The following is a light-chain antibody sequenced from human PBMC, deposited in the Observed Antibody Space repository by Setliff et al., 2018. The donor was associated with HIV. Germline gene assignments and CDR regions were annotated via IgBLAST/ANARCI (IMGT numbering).Light chain of an antibody. V-gene: IGLV2-23*02. Sequence: QSALTQPAPVSGSPGQSITISCTGSSSDVGGYMSVSWYQQHPGEVPKLMIYDVTKRPSGVSNRFSGSKSGSTASLTISGLQTEDEADYYCCSYAGSDAWIFGGGTKVTVL. J-gene: IGLJ2*01. CDR1: SSDVGGYMS. CDR3: CSYAGSDAWI. CDR2: DVT.